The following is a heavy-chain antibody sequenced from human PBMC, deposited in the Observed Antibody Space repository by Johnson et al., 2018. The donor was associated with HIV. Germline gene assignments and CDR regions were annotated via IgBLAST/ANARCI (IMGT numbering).Heavy chain of an antibody. D-gene: IGHD3-22*01. CDR2: IWYDGSNK. CDR3: ASPGVVVVITRLGHDAFDI. V-gene: IGHV3-33*03. J-gene: IGHJ3*02. Sequence: QVQLVESGGGVVQPGRSLRLSCAASGFTFSSYGMHWVRQAPGKGLEWVAVIWYDGSNKYYVDSVKGRFTISRDNAKNSLYLQMNSLRAEDTAVYYCASPGVVVVITRLGHDAFDIWGQGTMVTVSS. CDR1: GFTFSSYG.